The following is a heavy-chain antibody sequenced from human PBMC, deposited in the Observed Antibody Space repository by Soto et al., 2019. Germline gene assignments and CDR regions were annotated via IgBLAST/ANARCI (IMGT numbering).Heavy chain of an antibody. V-gene: IGHV3-23*01. J-gene: IGHJ6*01. D-gene: IGHD3-16*01. CDR2: ISANSANT. CDR1: GITFNNFS. CDR3: AKHSGVSLGNVYNMD. Sequence: GGSLRLSCVASGITFNNFSMTWVRLAAGRGLEWVSSISANSANTYYADSVKGRFTISRDNTKSTVYLHMSGLSAEDTALCYCAKHSGVSLGNVYNMD.